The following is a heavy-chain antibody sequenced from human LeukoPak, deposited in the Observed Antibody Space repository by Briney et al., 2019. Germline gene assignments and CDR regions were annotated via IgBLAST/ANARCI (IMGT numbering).Heavy chain of an antibody. CDR3: AREDYGSNAFDI. D-gene: IGHD4-17*01. CDR1: GGSISSYY. CDR2: IYYSGST. J-gene: IGHJ3*02. V-gene: IGHV4-59*12. Sequence: TSETLSLTCTVSGGSISSYYWSWIRQPPGKGLEWIGYIYYSGSTNYNPSLKSRVTISVDTSKNQFSLKLSSVTAADTAVYYCAREDYGSNAFDIWSQGTMVTVSS.